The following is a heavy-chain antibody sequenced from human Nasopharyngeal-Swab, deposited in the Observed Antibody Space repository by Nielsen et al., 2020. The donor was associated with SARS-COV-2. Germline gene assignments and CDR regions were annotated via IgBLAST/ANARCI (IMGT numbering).Heavy chain of an antibody. V-gene: IGHV3-23*01. CDR2: ISGSGGST. D-gene: IGHD6-13*01. Sequence: GASLPISCAASGFTFSSYAMSWVRQAPGKGLEWVSAISGSGGSTYYADSVKGRSTISRDNSKNTLYLQMNSLRAEDTAVYYCAKGGPPGSIAAALGYYYGMDVWGQGTTVTDSS. CDR1: GFTFSSYA. CDR3: AKGGPPGSIAAALGYYYGMDV. J-gene: IGHJ6*02.